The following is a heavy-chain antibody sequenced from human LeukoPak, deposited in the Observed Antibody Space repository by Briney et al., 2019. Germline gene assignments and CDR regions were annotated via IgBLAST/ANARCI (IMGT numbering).Heavy chain of an antibody. Sequence: ASVKVSCKASGYTFTSYAISWVRQAPGQGLEWMGWISGYNGNTNYAQKLQGRVTMTTDTSTSTAYMELRSLRSDDTAVYYCARADFWSGYSYYYYGMDVWGQGTRSPSP. CDR3: ARADFWSGYSYYYYGMDV. V-gene: IGHV1-18*01. J-gene: IGHJ6*02. D-gene: IGHD3-3*01. CDR1: GYTFTSYA. CDR2: ISGYNGNT.